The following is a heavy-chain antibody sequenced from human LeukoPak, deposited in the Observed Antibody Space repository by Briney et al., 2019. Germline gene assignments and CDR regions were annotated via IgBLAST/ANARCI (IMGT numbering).Heavy chain of an antibody. CDR1: GFTFSDYW. D-gene: IGHD2-15*01. J-gene: IGHJ4*02. V-gene: IGHV3-7*01. Sequence: GGPLRLSCAASGFTFSDYWMTWVRQAPGKGLEWVANIKQDGSEMYYVDSVKGRFTISRDNAKNSLYLQMKSLRAEDTAVYYCARNPRNLGYGDYWGQGTLVTVSS. CDR3: ARNPRNLGYGDY. CDR2: IKQDGSEM.